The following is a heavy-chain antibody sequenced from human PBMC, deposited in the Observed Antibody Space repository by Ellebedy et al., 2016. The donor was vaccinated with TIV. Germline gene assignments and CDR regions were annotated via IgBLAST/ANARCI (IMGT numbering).Heavy chain of an antibody. Sequence: SETLSLTXTVPGGSISSYYWSWIRQPPGKGLEWIGYIYYNGSTNYNPSLKSRVTISVDTSKNQFSLKLSSVTAADTAVYYCARGPSDDAFDIWGQGTMVTVSS. CDR3: ARGPSDDAFDI. CDR2: IYYNGST. CDR1: GGSISSYY. J-gene: IGHJ3*02. V-gene: IGHV4-59*01.